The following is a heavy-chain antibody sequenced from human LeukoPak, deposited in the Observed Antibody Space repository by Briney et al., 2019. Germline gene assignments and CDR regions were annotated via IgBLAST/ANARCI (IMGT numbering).Heavy chain of an antibody. CDR3: ARDRAYSSFDY. D-gene: IGHD5-18*01. V-gene: IGHV3-7*01. CDR1: GLTFVNSW. J-gene: IGHJ4*02. CDR2: INPDDSAK. Sequence: GGSLRLSCAASGLTFVNSWMNWVRQAPGKGLEWVASINPDDSAKYYVDSVRGRFTISRDNAKNSLYLQMSGLRAEDTAVYYCARDRAYSSFDYWGQGTLVTVSS.